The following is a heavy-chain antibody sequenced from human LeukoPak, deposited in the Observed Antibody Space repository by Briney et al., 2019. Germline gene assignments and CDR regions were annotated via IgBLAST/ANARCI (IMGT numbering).Heavy chain of an antibody. CDR2: INPNSGGT. J-gene: IGHJ6*03. Sequence: ASVKVSCKASGYTFTGYYMHWVRQAPGQGLEWMGWINPNSGGTNYAQKFQGRVTITTDESTSTAYMELSSLRSEDTAVYFCARDTRTVYYYYMDVWGKGTTVTVSS. CDR3: ARDTRTVYYYYMDV. CDR1: GYTFTGYY. V-gene: IGHV1-2*02. D-gene: IGHD2-2*01.